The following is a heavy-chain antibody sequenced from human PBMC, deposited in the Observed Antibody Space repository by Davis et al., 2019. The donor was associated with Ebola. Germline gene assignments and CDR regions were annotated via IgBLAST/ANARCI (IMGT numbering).Heavy chain of an antibody. CDR2: IVVGSGNT. Sequence: SLNVSCKASGFTFSSSLVQWVRHARGQRPEWIGWIVVGSGNTDYAEKFQERVTISRDMSTRTVYMDLSSLRSEDTAFYYCAADSLSTDTPFDYWGQGTLVTVSS. CDR3: AADSLSTDTPFDY. V-gene: IGHV1-58*01. J-gene: IGHJ4*02. D-gene: IGHD4-17*01. CDR1: GFTFSSSL.